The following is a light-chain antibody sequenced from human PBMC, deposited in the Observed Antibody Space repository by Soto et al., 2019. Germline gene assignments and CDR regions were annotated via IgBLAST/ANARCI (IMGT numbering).Light chain of an antibody. CDR1: QSLSGNY. Sequence: EIVLTQSRGTLSLSPGERATLSCRASQSLSGNYLAWYQQRPGQAPRLVIHGASNRATGIPDRFSGSGSGTEFTLTISRLEPDDFAVYYCQQYGTSPRTFGQGTRLEIK. V-gene: IGKV3-20*01. J-gene: IGKJ5*01. CDR3: QQYGTSPRT. CDR2: GAS.